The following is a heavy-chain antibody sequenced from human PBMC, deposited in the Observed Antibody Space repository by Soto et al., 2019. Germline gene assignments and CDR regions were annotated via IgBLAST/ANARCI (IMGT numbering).Heavy chain of an antibody. CDR3: ARPGGESAYGCWSGVNPVNWFDP. Sequence: GDPLKISCQTSGYSFSIYWIHWVRQLPGKPLEWMGTIYPGDSDARYSPSFQGQVTISADKSISTAYRQWSSLKASDTAMYYCARPGGESAYGCWSGVNPVNWFDPGGQGTLVPVYS. CDR2: IYPGDSDA. D-gene: IGHD3-3*01. J-gene: IGHJ5*02. CDR1: GYSFSIYW. V-gene: IGHV5-51*01.